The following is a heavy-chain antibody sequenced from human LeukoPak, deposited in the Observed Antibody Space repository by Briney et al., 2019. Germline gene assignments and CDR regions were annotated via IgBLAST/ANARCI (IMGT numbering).Heavy chain of an antibody. CDR2: ISAYNGNT. J-gene: IGHJ3*02. D-gene: IGHD1-1*01. V-gene: IGHV1-18*01. Sequence: ASVKVSCKASGYTFTSYGISWVRQAPGQGLEWMGWISAYNGNTNYAQKLQGRVTMTTDTSTSTAYMELRSLRSDDTAVYYCARDTVLQLSPGLEAFDIWGQGTMVTVSS. CDR1: GYTFTSYG. CDR3: ARDTVLQLSPGLEAFDI.